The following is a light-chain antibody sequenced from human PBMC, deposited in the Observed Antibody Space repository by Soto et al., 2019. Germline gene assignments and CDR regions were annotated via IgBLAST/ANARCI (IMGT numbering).Light chain of an antibody. CDR1: NIGSKS. J-gene: IGLJ2*01. V-gene: IGLV3-21*04. CDR3: QVWDSSRDHVV. CDR2: YDS. Sequence: SYELTQPPSVSVAPGKTARITCGGTNIGSKSVHWYQQKPGQAPVLVIYYDSDRPSGIPERFSGSNSGNTATLTISRFEAGDEADYYCQVWDSSRDHVVFGGGTKLTVL.